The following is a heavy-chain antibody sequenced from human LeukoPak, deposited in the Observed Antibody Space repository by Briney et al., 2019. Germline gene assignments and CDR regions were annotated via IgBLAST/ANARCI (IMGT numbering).Heavy chain of an antibody. CDR3: ARGPPNWGYDY. D-gene: IGHD7-27*01. CDR2: MNPNSGDT. Sequence: ASVKVSCKASGYTFTSYDFNWVRQATGQRPEWMGWMNPNSGDTGYAQKFQDRVTMTRNTSISTAYMELSSLRSDDTAVYYCARGPPNWGYDYWGPGTLVTVSS. CDR1: GYTFTSYD. J-gene: IGHJ4*02. V-gene: IGHV1-8*01.